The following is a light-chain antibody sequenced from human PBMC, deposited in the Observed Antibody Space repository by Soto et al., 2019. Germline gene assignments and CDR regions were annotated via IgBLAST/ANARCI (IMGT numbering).Light chain of an antibody. CDR3: QQSYTTTP. J-gene: IGKJ4*01. Sequence: DIQMTQSPSSLSASVGDRVTITCRASQSISTYLNWYQQKPGKAPKLLIYTASSLQSRVPSRFSSSGSGTDFTLTISSLQPEDFATYYCQQSYTTTPFGGGTKVEIK. CDR1: QSISTY. CDR2: TAS. V-gene: IGKV1-39*01.